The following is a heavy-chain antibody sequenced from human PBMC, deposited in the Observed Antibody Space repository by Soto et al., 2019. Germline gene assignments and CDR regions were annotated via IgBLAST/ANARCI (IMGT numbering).Heavy chain of an antibody. CDR2: ISSSSSYI. J-gene: IGHJ4*02. CDR3: AAIPRGVGATIGRTP. D-gene: IGHD1-26*01. V-gene: IGHV3-21*01. Sequence: GGSLRLSCAASGFTFSSYSMNWVRQAPGKGLEWVSSISSSSSYIYYADSVKGRFTISRDNAKNSLYLQMNSLRAEDTAVYYCAAIPRGVGATIGRTPGGQGTLVTVSS. CDR1: GFTFSSYS.